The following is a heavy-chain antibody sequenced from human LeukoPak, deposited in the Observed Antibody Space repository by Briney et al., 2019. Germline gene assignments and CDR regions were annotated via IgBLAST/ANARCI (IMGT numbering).Heavy chain of an antibody. Sequence: GGSLRLSCAASGFTFSSYSMNWVRQAPGKGLEWVSSISSSSSYIYYADSVKGRFTISRDNAKNSLYLQMNSLRAEDTAVYYCARVSYQIVAFDIWGQGTMVTVSS. CDR1: GFTFSSYS. J-gene: IGHJ3*02. CDR2: ISSSSSYI. D-gene: IGHD1-26*01. V-gene: IGHV3-21*01. CDR3: ARVSYQIVAFDI.